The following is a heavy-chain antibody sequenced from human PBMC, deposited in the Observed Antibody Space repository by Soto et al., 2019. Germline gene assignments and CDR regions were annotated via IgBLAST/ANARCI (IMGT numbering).Heavy chain of an antibody. CDR1: GGSFSGYY. V-gene: IGHV4-34*01. J-gene: IGHJ5*02. CDR2: INHSGST. Sequence: PSETLSLTCAVYGGSFSGYYWSWIRQPPGKGLEWIGEINHSGSTNYNPSLKSRVTISVDTPKNQFSLKLSSVTAADTAVYYCARGDPQASYNWFDPWGQGTLVTVSS. CDR3: ARGDPQASYNWFDP.